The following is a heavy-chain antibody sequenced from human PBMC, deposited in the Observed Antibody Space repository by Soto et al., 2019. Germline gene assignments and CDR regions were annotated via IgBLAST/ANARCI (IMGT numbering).Heavy chain of an antibody. V-gene: IGHV4-39*01. CDR1: GGSISGSSYY. CDR3: LLGSGWKDFDD. CDR2: IYYSGST. Sequence: QLQLQESGPGLVKPSETLSLTCTVSGGSISGSSYYWGWIRQPPGKGLEWIGNIYYSGSTYYNPPLNSRGTISVDTSKSQFALMLSSVTAADTAVYYCLLGSGWKDFDDWGQGTLVTVSS. J-gene: IGHJ4*02. D-gene: IGHD2-15*01.